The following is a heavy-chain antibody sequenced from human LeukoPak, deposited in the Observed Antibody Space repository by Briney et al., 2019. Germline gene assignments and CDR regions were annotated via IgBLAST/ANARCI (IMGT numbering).Heavy chain of an antibody. V-gene: IGHV3-74*01. Sequence: GGSLTLSCPASVFTLIKYLMHWVRQGPGKGLVWVSRINSDVSSTRYADSVKGRFTISIDNAKNTLYLQMNSLRAEDTAVYYCAREYSTGFDPWGQGTLVTVSS. D-gene: IGHD2-15*01. CDR1: VFTLIKYL. CDR2: INSDVSST. CDR3: AREYSTGFDP. J-gene: IGHJ5*02.